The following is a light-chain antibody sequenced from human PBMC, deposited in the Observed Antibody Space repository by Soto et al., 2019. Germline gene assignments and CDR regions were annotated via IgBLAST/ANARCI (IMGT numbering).Light chain of an antibody. J-gene: IGKJ5*01. V-gene: IGKV3-11*01. Sequence: EIFLTHSPATLCFPPGEGATLSCSASQSVSSYLAWHQQKHGQAPRLLIYDEYNRATGIKARFSGSGSGKDFTLTIRSIENEDFAVYYCKKRSNWQINCGKGPRREIK. CDR3: KKRSNWQIN. CDR2: DEY. CDR1: QSVSSY.